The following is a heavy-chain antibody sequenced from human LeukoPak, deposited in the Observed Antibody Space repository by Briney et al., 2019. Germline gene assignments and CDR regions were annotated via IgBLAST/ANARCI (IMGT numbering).Heavy chain of an antibody. J-gene: IGHJ4*02. CDR3: AKGHSSSSRGCYFDY. CDR2: ISGSGGST. D-gene: IGHD6-6*01. CDR1: GFTFSSYA. Sequence: GGSLRLSCAATGFTFSSYAMSWVRQAPGKGLEWVSAISGSGGSTYYADSVKGRFTISRDNSKNTLYLQMNSLRAEDTAVYYCAKGHSSSSRGCYFDYWGQGTLVTVSS. V-gene: IGHV3-23*01.